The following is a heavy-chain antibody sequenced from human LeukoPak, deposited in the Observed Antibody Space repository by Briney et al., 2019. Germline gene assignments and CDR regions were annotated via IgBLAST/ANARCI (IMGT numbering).Heavy chain of an antibody. Sequence: SETLSLTCTVSGGSISSGGYYWSWIRQHPGKGLEWIGYIYYSGSTYYNPSLKSRITISVDTSENRFSLKLSSVTATDTAVYYCARDCSGGSCYGAFDIWGQGTMVTVSS. J-gene: IGHJ3*02. CDR3: ARDCSGGSCYGAFDI. CDR2: IYYSGST. V-gene: IGHV4-30-4*08. D-gene: IGHD2-15*01. CDR1: GGSISSGGYY.